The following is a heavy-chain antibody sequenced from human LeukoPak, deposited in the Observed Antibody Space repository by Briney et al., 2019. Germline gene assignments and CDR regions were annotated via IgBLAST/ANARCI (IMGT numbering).Heavy chain of an antibody. J-gene: IGHJ4*02. CDR2: INPNSGGT. Sequence: ASVKVSCKASGYTFTGYYMHWVRQAPGQGLEWMGWINPNSGGTNYAQKFQGRVTMTRDTSISTAYMELSRLRSDDTAVYYCARDKAVDYYDSSGYPFDYWGQGTLVTVSS. CDR3: ARDKAVDYYDSSGYPFDY. CDR1: GYTFTGYY. V-gene: IGHV1-2*02. D-gene: IGHD3-22*01.